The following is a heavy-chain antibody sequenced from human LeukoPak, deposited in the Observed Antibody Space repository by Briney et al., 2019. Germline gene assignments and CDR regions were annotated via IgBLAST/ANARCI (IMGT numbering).Heavy chain of an antibody. CDR2: INPNSGGT. CDR3: ARVGDLRSGGDYGMDV. CDR1: GGTFSSYA. J-gene: IGHJ6*02. D-gene: IGHD1-26*01. V-gene: IGHV1-2*04. Sequence: ASVKVSCKASGGTFSSYAISWVRQAPGQGLEWMGWINPNSGGTNYAQKFQGWVTMTRDTSISTAYMELSRLRSDDTAVYYCARVGDLRSGGDYGMDVWGQGTTVTVSS.